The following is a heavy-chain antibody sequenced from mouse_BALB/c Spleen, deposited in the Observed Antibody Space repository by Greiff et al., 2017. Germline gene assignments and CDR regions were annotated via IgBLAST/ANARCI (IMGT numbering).Heavy chain of an antibody. CDR2: IDPSDSET. CDR3: ARGVDYCSSYVNYFDY. J-gene: IGHJ2*01. D-gene: IGHD1-1*01. V-gene: IGHV1S127*01. CDR1: GYSFTSYW. Sequence: QVHVKQSGPQLVRPGASVKISCTASGYSFTSYWMHWVKQRPGQGLEWIGMIDPSDSETRLNQKFKDKATLTVDKSSSTAYMQLSSPTSEDSAVYYCARGVDYCSSYVNYFDYWGQGTTLTVSS.